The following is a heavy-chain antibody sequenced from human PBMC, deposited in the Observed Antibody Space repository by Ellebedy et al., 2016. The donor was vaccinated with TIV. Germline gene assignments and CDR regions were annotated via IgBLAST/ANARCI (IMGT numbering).Heavy chain of an antibody. V-gene: IGHV3-33*01. CDR3: ARGSLYYDFWSGHYPLDY. CDR1: GFTFSSYG. J-gene: IGHJ4*02. Sequence: PGGSLRLSCAASGFTFSSYGMHWVRQAPGKGLEWVAVIWYDGSNKYYVDSVKGRCTISRDNAKNSMYLQMNSLRAEDTAVYYCARGSLYYDFWSGHYPLDYWGQGTLVTVSS. CDR2: IWYDGSNK. D-gene: IGHD3-3*01.